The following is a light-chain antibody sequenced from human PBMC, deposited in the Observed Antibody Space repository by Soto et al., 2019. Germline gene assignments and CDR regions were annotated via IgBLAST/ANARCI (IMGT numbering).Light chain of an antibody. CDR1: SSDVGGYNY. J-gene: IGLJ3*02. CDR2: EVS. V-gene: IGLV2-14*01. CDR3: SSYTSSSTPWV. Sequence: QSALTQPASVSGSPGQSITISCTGTSSDVGGYNYVSWYQQHPGKAPKLRIYEVSNRPSGVSNRFSGAKSGNTASLTISVLQAEDEADYYCSSYTSSSTPWVFGGGTQLTVL.